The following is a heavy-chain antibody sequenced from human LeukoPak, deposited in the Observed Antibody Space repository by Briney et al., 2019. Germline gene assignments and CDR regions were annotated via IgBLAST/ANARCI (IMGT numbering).Heavy chain of an antibody. CDR2: ISGSGGST. J-gene: IGHJ4*02. D-gene: IGHD2-21*01. V-gene: IGHV3-23*01. CDR1: GFTFSSYA. CDR3: ARSVVVIPQFDY. Sequence: PGGSLRLSCAASGFTFSSYAMSWVRQAPGKGLEWVSAISGSGGSTYYADSVKGRFTISRDNSKNTLYLQMNSLRAEDTAVYYCARSVVVIPQFDYWGQGILVTVSS.